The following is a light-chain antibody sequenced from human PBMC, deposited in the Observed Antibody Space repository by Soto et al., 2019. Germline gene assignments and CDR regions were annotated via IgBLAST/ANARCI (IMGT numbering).Light chain of an antibody. CDR3: SSFTSTSTVL. CDR1: SSDVGGYNY. J-gene: IGLJ2*01. CDR2: EVS. V-gene: IGLV2-14*01. Sequence: QSALTQPASVSGSLGQSITISCTGTSSDVGGYNYVSWYQQHPGKAPKVMIFEVSKRPSGVSNRFSGSKSGNMASLTISGLQAEAEADYYCSSFTSTSTVLLGGGTKVTVL.